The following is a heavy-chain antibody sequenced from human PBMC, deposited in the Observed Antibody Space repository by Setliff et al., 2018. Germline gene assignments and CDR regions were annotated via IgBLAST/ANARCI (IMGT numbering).Heavy chain of an antibody. CDR3: ARLSPYNTGPPFDY. CDR1: GYTFTNYD. CDR2: ISTY. J-gene: IGHJ4*02. Sequence: ASVKVSCKTSGYTFTNYDINWVRQAPGRGLEWMGWISTYAQNFQGRVTMTTDASTSTAYMELRSLRSDDTAVYYCARLSPYNTGPPFDYWGQGTLVTVSS. V-gene: IGHV1-18*01. D-gene: IGHD2-8*02.